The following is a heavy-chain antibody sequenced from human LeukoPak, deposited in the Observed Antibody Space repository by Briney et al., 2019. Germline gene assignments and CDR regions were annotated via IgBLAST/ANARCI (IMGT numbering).Heavy chain of an antibody. CDR2: IYYSGST. CDR3: ARADSSGYMVLFDY. V-gene: IGHV4-59*01. CDR1: GGSISSYY. D-gene: IGHD3-22*01. J-gene: IGHJ4*02. Sequence: PSETLSLTCTVSGGSISSYYCSWIRQPPGKGLEWIGYIYYSGSTNYNPSLKSRVTISVDTSKNQFSLKLSSVTAADTAVYYCARADSSGYMVLFDYWGQGTLVTVSS.